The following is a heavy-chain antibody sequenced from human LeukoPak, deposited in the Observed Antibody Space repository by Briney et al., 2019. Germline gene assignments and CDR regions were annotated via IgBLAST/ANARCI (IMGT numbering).Heavy chain of an antibody. D-gene: IGHD5-24*01. V-gene: IGHV1-2*02. J-gene: IGHJ3*01. CDR1: GYTFTDYF. CDR3: ARDSPGDGHNSAYDV. CDR2: VYPKSGGT. Sequence: ASVKVSCKASGYTFTDYFIHWVRQAPGQGLEWMGWVYPKSGGTNYAQKFQGRVTMTRDTSINTAYMELSSLTSDDTAVYYCARDSPGDGHNSAYDVWGQGTMVTVSS.